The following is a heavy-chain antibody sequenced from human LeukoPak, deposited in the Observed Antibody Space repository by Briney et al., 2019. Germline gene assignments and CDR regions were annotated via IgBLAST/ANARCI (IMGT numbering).Heavy chain of an antibody. V-gene: IGHV4-59*01. D-gene: IGHD5-24*01. CDR3: ASIPFDGYNSAYYFDY. J-gene: IGHJ4*02. Sequence: SETLSLTCTVSGGSISSYYWSWIRQPPGKGLEWIGYIYYSGSTNYNPSLKSRVTISVDTSKNQFSLKLSSVTAADTAVYYCASIPFDGYNSAYYFDYWGQGTLVTVSS. CDR2: IYYSGST. CDR1: GGSISSYY.